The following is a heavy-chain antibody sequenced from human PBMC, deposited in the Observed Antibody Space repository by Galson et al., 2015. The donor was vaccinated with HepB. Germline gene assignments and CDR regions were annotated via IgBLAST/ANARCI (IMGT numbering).Heavy chain of an antibody. D-gene: IGHD1-26*01. CDR1: GYTFTSYG. Sequence: SVKVSCKASGYTFTSYGISWVRQAPGQGLEWMGRIIPILGIANYAQKFQGRVTITADKSTSTAYMELSSLRSEDTAVYYCARALRGSSPNNWFDPWGQGTLVTVSS. J-gene: IGHJ5*02. CDR3: ARALRGSSPNNWFDP. CDR2: IIPILGIA. V-gene: IGHV1-69*04.